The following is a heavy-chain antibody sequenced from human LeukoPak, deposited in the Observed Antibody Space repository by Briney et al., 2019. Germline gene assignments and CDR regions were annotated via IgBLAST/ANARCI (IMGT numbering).Heavy chain of an antibody. V-gene: IGHV1-2*02. CDR2: INPNSGGT. D-gene: IGHD3-16*01. Sequence: ASVKVSCKASGYTFTNYYIHWVRQAPGQGLEWMGWINPNSGGTNYAQKFQGRVTMTRDTSISTAYMELSRLRSDDTAVYYCARDGGRYYYMDVWGKGTTVTVSS. CDR3: ARDGGRYYYMDV. CDR1: GYTFTNYY. J-gene: IGHJ6*03.